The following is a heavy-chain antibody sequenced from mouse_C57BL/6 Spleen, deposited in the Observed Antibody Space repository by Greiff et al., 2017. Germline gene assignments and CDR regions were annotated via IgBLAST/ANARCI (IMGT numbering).Heavy chain of an antibody. Sequence: EVQLVESGGDLVKPGGSLKLSCAASGFTFSGYGMSWVRQTPDKRLEWVATISSGGSYTYYPDSVKGRFTISRDNAKNTLYLQKSSLKSEDTAMYYCARIATITTVVARYFDVWGTGTTLTVSS. CDR2: ISSGGSYT. V-gene: IGHV5-6*01. CDR3: ARIATITTVVARYFDV. D-gene: IGHD1-1*01. CDR1: GFTFSGYG. J-gene: IGHJ1*03.